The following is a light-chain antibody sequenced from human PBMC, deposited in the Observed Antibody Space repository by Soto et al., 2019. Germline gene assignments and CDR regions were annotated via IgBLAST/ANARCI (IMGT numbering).Light chain of an antibody. Sequence: QSALTQPPSASGSPVQAVTISCTGTSSDVGGYKYVSWYQQQPGKAPKLMIYEVSKRPSGVPDRFSGSKSGNTASLTVSGLQAEDEADYYCSSYAGSNNWVFGGGTKLPVL. J-gene: IGLJ3*02. V-gene: IGLV2-8*01. CDR2: EVS. CDR1: SSDVGGYKY. CDR3: SSYAGSNNWV.